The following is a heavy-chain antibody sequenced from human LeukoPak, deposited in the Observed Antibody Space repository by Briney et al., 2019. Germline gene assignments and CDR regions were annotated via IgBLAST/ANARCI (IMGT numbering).Heavy chain of an antibody. CDR1: GGSISSGSYY. Sequence: SQTLSLTCTVSGGSISSGSYYWSWIRQPAGKGLEWIGRIYTSGSTNYNPSLKSRVTISVDTSKNQFSLKLSSVTAADTAVYYCARDNREGYSNYGNPYYYYYMDVWGKGTTVTVSS. CDR3: ARDNREGYSNYGNPYYYYYMDV. CDR2: IYTSGST. J-gene: IGHJ6*03. D-gene: IGHD4-11*01. V-gene: IGHV4-61*02.